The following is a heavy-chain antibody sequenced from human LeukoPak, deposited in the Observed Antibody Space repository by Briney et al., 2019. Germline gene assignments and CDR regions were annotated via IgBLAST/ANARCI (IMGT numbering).Heavy chain of an antibody. CDR1: GFTFDDYA. CDR2: ISWNSGSI. J-gene: IGHJ4*02. D-gene: IGHD3-9*01. CDR3: AKGNYAILTGSPDY. Sequence: GGSLRLSCAASGFTFDDYAMHWVRRAPGKGLEGGSGISWNSGSIGYADSVKGRFTTSRDNAKTSLYLQMNSLRAEATALYYSAKGNYAILTGSPDYWGQGTLVTVSS. V-gene: IGHV3-9*01.